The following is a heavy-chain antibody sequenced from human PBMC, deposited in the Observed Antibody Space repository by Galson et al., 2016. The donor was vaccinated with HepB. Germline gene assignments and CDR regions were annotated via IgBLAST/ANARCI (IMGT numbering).Heavy chain of an antibody. CDR3: VKARGFGDHLDAFGL. V-gene: IGHV3-30*18. CDR2: VSYGGTTQ. D-gene: IGHD4-17*01. CDR1: GFKFGIYG. Sequence: SLRLSCAASGFKFGIYGMNWVRQTPDKRLQWVAVVSYGGTTQFYAGSVRGRFTISRDNVKSTVYLQMNNLRPEDTALYFCVKARGFGDHLDAFGLWGRGTMVIVS. J-gene: IGHJ3*01.